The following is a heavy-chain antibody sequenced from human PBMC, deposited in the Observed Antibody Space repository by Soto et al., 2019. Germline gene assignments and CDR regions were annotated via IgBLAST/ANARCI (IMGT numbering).Heavy chain of an antibody. Sequence: GGSLRLSCTASGFTFSGYTMHWVRQAPGKGLEWVALISYDGSNKYYADSVKGRFTVSRDNSKNTVYLQMNSLRAEDTAVYYCAKFRLAAKPPPPPADYWGQGTLVTVSS. J-gene: IGHJ4*02. CDR2: ISYDGSNK. D-gene: IGHD6-6*01. CDR1: GFTFSGYT. V-gene: IGHV3-30-3*02. CDR3: AKFRLAAKPPPPPADY.